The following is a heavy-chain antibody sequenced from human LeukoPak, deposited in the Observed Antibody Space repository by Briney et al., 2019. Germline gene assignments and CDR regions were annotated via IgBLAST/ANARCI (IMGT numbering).Heavy chain of an antibody. CDR3: ARTPPRGLIDY. D-gene: IGHD3-16*01. J-gene: IGHJ4*02. Sequence: ASVKVSCKASGYTFTSYGISWVRQASGQGLEWMGWMSPKSANTGYAQKFRGRVTITRDTSISTAYMELSSLTSEDTAVYYCARTPPRGLIDYWGQGTLVTVSS. V-gene: IGHV1-8*03. CDR2: MSPKSANT. CDR1: GYTFTSYG.